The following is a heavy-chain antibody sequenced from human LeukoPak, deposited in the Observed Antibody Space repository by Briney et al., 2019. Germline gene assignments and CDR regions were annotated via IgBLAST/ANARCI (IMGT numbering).Heavy chain of an antibody. J-gene: IGHJ4*02. CDR3: ARDVAGHDY. V-gene: IGHV3-21*01. CDR2: ISSSSSYI. CDR1: GFTFSSYS. D-gene: IGHD6-19*01. Sequence: GGSLRLSCAASGFTFSSYSMNWVRQAPGKGLEWVSSISSSSSYIYYADSVKGRFTISRDNAKNSPYPQMNSLRAEDTAVYYCARDVAGHDYWGQGTLVTVSS.